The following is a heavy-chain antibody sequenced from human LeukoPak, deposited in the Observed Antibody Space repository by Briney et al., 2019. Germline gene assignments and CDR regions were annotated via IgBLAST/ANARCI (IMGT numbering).Heavy chain of an antibody. Sequence: ASVKVSCKASGYTFTSYYMHWVRQAPGQGLEWMGIINPSGGSTSYAQKFQGRVTITADESTSTAYMELSSLRSEDTAVYYCARLGWSLARYYYYYMDVWGKGTTVTVSS. D-gene: IGHD2-15*01. J-gene: IGHJ6*03. CDR1: GYTFTSYY. CDR3: ARLGWSLARYYYYYMDV. CDR2: INPSGGST. V-gene: IGHV1-46*01.